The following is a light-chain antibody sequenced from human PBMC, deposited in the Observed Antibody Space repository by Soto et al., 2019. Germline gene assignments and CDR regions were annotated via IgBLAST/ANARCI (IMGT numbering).Light chain of an antibody. V-gene: IGLV1-51*01. Sequence: QSVLTQPPSVSAAPGQKVTISCSGSSSNVGSNYVSWYQQLPGTAPKLLIYDNGKRPSGIPDRFSGSQSGNTASLTISGLQAEDEADYFCSSYTGSGTLIFGGGTKLTVL. CDR2: DNG. CDR1: SSNVGSNY. CDR3: SSYTGSGTLI. J-gene: IGLJ2*01.